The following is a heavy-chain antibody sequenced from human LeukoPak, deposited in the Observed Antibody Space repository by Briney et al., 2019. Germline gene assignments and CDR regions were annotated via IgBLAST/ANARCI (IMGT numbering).Heavy chain of an antibody. D-gene: IGHD3-10*01. V-gene: IGHV4-34*01. CDR2: TNHSGST. CDR3: ARGANFDYGSGSYLVRGRPRNDY. CDR1: GGSFSGYY. J-gene: IGHJ4*02. Sequence: SETLSLTCAVYGGSFSGYYWSWIRQPPGKGLEWIGETNHSGSTNYNPSLKSRVTISVDTSKNQFSLKLSSVNAADTAVYYCARGANFDYGSGSYLVRGRPRNDYWGQGTLVTVSS.